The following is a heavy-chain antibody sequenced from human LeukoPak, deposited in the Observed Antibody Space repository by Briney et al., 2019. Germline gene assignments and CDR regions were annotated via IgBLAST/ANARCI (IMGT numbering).Heavy chain of an antibody. CDR1: GYSFTSYG. CDR2: ISANNGIT. Sequence: ASVKVSCKTSGYSFTSYGINWVRQAPGQGLEWMGWISANNGITNTAQKLQGRVTMTTDTSTSTAYMELRSLRSDDTAIYFCARGSVVVPAAVDCWGQGSLLAVSS. CDR3: ARGSVVVPAAVDC. D-gene: IGHD2-2*01. V-gene: IGHV1-18*01. J-gene: IGHJ4*02.